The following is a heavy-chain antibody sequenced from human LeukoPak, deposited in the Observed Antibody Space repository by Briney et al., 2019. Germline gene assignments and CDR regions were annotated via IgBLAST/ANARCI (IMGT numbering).Heavy chain of an antibody. V-gene: IGHV1-46*01. CDR1: GYTFTSYY. J-gene: IGHJ6*03. D-gene: IGHD2-2*01. CDR2: INPSGGST. Sequence: ASVKVSCKASGYTFTSYYMHWVRQAPGQGREWMGIINPSGGSTSYAQKFQGRVTMTRDMSTSTVYMELSSLRSEDRAVYYCARGYCSSTSCYEPYYYYYCMDVWGKGTTVTVSS. CDR3: ARGYCSSTSCYEPYYYYYCMDV.